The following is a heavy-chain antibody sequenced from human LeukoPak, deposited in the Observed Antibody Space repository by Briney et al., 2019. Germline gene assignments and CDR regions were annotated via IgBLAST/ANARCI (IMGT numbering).Heavy chain of an antibody. CDR3: ARDSGSYDY. J-gene: IGHJ4*02. D-gene: IGHD1-26*01. CDR2: ISNSGRNI. CDR1: GFTFSDDY. V-gene: IGHV3-11*04. Sequence: PGGSLRLSCVASGFTFSDDYMSWIRQAPGKGLEWVAYISNSGRNIFYADSVKGRFTISRDNAKNSLYLQMNSLRAEDTAVYYCARDSGSYDYWGQGTLVTVSS.